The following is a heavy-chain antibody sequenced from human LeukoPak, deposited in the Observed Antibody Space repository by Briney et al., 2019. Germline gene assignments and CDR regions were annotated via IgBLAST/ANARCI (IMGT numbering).Heavy chain of an antibody. V-gene: IGHV4-34*01. CDR2: INHSGST. CDR3: VRERAGL. CDR1: GGSFSGYY. Sequence: SETLSLTCAVYGGSFSGYYWSWIRQPPGKGLEWIGEINHSGSTNYNPSLKSRVTISIDTSKNQFSLKLTSVTAADTAVYYCVRERAGLWGQGTLVTVSS. D-gene: IGHD6-19*01. J-gene: IGHJ4*02.